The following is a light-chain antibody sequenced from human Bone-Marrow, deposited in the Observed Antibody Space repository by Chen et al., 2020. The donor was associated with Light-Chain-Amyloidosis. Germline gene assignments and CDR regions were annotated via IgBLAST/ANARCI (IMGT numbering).Light chain of an antibody. J-gene: IGLJ3*02. Sequence: SYVLTQPSSVSVAPGQTATIACGGNNIGSTSVHWYQQTPGQAPLLVDYDDSDRASGIPERLSGSDSGNTAALTISRVEAGDEADDYCQVWDRGSDRPVFGGGTKLTVL. CDR3: QVWDRGSDRPV. CDR2: DDS. CDR1: NIGSTS. V-gene: IGLV3-21*02.